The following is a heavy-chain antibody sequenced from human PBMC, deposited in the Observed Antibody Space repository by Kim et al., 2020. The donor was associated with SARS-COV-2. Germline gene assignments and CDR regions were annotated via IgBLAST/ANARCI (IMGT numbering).Heavy chain of an antibody. V-gene: IGHV3-30*18. Sequence: GRSLRLSCAASGFTFSSYGMHWVRQAPGKGLEWVAVISYDGSNKYYADSVKGRFTISRDNSKNTLYLQMNSLRAEDTAVYYCAKDKGLVVPAAPAPFLDYWGQGTLVTVSS. D-gene: IGHD2-2*01. CDR2: ISYDGSNK. CDR1: GFTFSSYG. CDR3: AKDKGLVVPAAPAPFLDY. J-gene: IGHJ4*02.